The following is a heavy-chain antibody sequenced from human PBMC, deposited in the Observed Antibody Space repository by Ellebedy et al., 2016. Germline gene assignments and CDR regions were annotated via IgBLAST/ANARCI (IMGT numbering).Heavy chain of an antibody. CDR2: ISSSSSTI. J-gene: IGHJ3*02. Sequence: GGSLRLSCAASGFTFSSYSMNWVRQAPGKGLEWVSYISSSSSTIYYADSVKGRFTISRDNAKNSLYLQMNSLRAEDTAVYYCARETVRGYSGYGPHPDAFDIWGQGTMVTVSS. CDR1: GFTFSSYS. D-gene: IGHD5-12*01. V-gene: IGHV3-48*04. CDR3: ARETVRGYSGYGPHPDAFDI.